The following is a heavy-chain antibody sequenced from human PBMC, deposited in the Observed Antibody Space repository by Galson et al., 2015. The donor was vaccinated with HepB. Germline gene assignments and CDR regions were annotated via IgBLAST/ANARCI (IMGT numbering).Heavy chain of an antibody. CDR1: GYNFPTFW. CDR2: IYPDDSDT. J-gene: IGHJ1*01. V-gene: IGHV5-51*03. CDR3: ARGNTNWWYFQF. D-gene: IGHD2-8*02. Sequence: QSGAEVKKPGQSLRISCQGSGYNFPTFWIAWVHQMPGKGLEWMGIIYPDDSDTRYTPSFQGQVTISVDKSISTAYLEWNSLKASDTAMYYCARGNTNWWYFQFWGQGTLVSVSS.